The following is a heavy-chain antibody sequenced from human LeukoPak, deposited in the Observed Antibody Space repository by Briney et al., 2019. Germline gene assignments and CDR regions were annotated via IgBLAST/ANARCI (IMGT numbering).Heavy chain of an antibody. J-gene: IGHJ4*02. D-gene: IGHD2-15*01. V-gene: IGHV3-7*01. Sequence: PGGSLRLSCAASGFTFSNYWMSWVRQAPGKGLEWVANIKQDGSEKYYVDSVKGRFTISRDNAKNSLYLQMNSLRAEDTAVYYCARLKDGRGYYFDYWGQGTLVTVSS. CDR2: IKQDGSEK. CDR3: ARLKDGRGYYFDY. CDR1: GFTFSNYW.